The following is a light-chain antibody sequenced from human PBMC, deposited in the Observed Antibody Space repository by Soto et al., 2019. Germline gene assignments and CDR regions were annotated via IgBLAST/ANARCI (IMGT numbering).Light chain of an antibody. CDR2: AAS. V-gene: IGKV3-20*01. CDR1: QNVGRNY. J-gene: IGKJ2*01. CDR3: QQYGSSPPYA. Sequence: EIVLTQSPGTLSFSPGERATLSCRASQNVGRNYVAWYQQKPGQAPRLLIFAASGRVTGIPDRFSGSGSGSDFTLTISRLQPEDFALYFCQQYGSSPPYAFGQGTTLEIK.